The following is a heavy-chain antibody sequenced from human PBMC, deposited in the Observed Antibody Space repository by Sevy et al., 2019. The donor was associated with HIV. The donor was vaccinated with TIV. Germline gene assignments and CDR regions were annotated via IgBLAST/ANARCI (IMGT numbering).Heavy chain of an antibody. CDR1: GFTFSSYG. J-gene: IGHJ6*02. Sequence: GGSLRLSCAASGFTFSSYGMHWVRQAPGKELEWVAFIRYDGSNKYYADSVKGRFTISRDNSKNTLYLQMNSLRAEDTAVYYCAKDLRITMVQGVGSYYYYGMDVWGQGTTVTVSS. CDR3: AKDLRITMVQGVGSYYYYGMDV. D-gene: IGHD3-10*01. V-gene: IGHV3-30*02. CDR2: IRYDGSNK.